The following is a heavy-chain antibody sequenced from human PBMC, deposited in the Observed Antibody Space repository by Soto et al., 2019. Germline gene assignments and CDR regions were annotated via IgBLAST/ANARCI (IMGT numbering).Heavy chain of an antibody. Sequence: GASVKVSCKASGYTFTSYYMHWVRQAPGQGLEWMGWISAYNGNTNYAQKLQGRVTMTTDTSTSTAYMELRSLRSDDTAVYYCAGARGDYYDSSGYHPDAFDIWGQGTMVTVSS. CDR3: AGARGDYYDSSGYHPDAFDI. CDR1: GYTFTSYY. J-gene: IGHJ3*02. V-gene: IGHV1-18*04. CDR2: ISAYNGNT. D-gene: IGHD3-22*01.